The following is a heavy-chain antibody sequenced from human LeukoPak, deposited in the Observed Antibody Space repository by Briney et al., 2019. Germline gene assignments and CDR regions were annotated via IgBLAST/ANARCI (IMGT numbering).Heavy chain of an antibody. CDR3: ARVGGGAARPYFDY. D-gene: IGHD6-6*01. CDR2: IVTIIGTA. Sequence: GAAVNLSFTASVGTFTAYAISWGRQAPGPGVGWMGGIVTIIGTATYAQKVQGRVTITTDETTSTAYMDLSSLRSVDTAVYYCARVGGGAARPYFDYWGQGTLVTVSS. J-gene: IGHJ4*02. CDR1: VGTFTAYA. V-gene: IGHV1-69*05.